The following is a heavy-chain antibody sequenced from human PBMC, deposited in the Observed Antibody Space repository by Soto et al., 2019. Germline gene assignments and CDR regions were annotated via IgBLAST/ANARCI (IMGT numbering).Heavy chain of an antibody. CDR3: XSXYGXGYRAFDY. J-gene: IGHJ4*02. D-gene: IGHD3-10*01. CDR1: GDTFTFYS. Sequence: QVQLVQSGAEVKRPGSSVKVSCKASGDTFTFYSINWVRQAPGLGLEWMGRINPILSMSNYAQRFQGRVTMTAXXXXXXXXXXXXXXXXXXXXXXYXXSXYGXGYRAFDYWGQGALVTVSS. V-gene: IGHV1-69*02. CDR2: INPILSMS.